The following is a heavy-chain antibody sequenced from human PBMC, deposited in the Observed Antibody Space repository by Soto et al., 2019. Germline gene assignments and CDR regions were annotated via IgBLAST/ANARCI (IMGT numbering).Heavy chain of an antibody. Sequence: GASVKVSCKASGYTFTSYDINWVRQATGQGLERKGWMNPNSGNTGYAQKFQGRVTMTRNTSISTAYMELSSLRSEDTAVYYCAREYYDFWSGFKYYYYYMDVWGKGTTVTVSS. CDR3: AREYYDFWSGFKYYYYYMDV. J-gene: IGHJ6*03. CDR1: GYTFTSYD. V-gene: IGHV1-8*01. D-gene: IGHD3-3*01. CDR2: MNPNSGNT.